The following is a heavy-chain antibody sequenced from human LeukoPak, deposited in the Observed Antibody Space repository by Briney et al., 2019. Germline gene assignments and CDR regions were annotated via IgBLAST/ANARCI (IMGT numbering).Heavy chain of an antibody. Sequence: SETLSLTCIVSGDSITNHYWSLIRRPPGKGLEWIGEINHSGSTNYNPSLKSRVTISVDTSKNQFSLKLSSVTAADTAVYYCARHDERFGELFDYWGQGTLVTVSS. V-gene: IGHV4-34*01. CDR3: ARHDERFGELFDY. CDR2: INHSGST. CDR1: GDSITNHY. J-gene: IGHJ4*02. D-gene: IGHD3-10*01.